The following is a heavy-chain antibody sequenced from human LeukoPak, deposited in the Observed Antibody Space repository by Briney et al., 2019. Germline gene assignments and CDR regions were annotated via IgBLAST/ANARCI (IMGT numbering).Heavy chain of an antibody. Sequence: ASVKVSCKASGYTFTTYKMHWVRQPPGQGLEWVGIINPSDGKTRNAQKFQGRVTMTRDTSTSTVYMELSSLRSEDTAVYYCGKDGGSFSADYWGQGTLVTVSS. J-gene: IGHJ4*02. V-gene: IGHV1-46*01. CDR1: GYTFTTYK. CDR2: INPSDGKT. CDR3: GKDGGSFSADY. D-gene: IGHD3-10*01.